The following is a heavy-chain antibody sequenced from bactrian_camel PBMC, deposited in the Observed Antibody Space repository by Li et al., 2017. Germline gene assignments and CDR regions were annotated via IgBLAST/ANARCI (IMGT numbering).Heavy chain of an antibody. CDR3: ANPLGYNEYFIGPYNY. CDR1: GSTYCVY. D-gene: IGHD1*01. V-gene: IGHV3S55*01. Sequence: HVQLVESGGGSVQAGGSLRLSCAISGSTYCVYWAWYRQAPGKEREFVSFIRSAGDSNYADSVKGRFTISQDNAKKTLYLQLNSLKTEDTAMYYCANPLGYNEYFIGPYNYWGQGTQVTVS. J-gene: IGHJ4*01. CDR2: IRSAGDS.